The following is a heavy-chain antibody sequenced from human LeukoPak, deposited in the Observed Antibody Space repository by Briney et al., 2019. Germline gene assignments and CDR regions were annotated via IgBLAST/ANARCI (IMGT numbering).Heavy chain of an antibody. CDR1: GFTLSSYW. CDR3: AREGGDYDILTGYYSS. V-gene: IGHV3-74*01. CDR2: INSDGSST. Sequence: PWGSLRLSCAASGFTLSSYWMHWVRQAPGKGLVWVSRINSDGSSTSYADSVKGRFTISRDNAKNTLYLQMNSLRAEDTAVYYCAREGGDYDILTGYYSSWGQGTLVTVSS. D-gene: IGHD3-9*01. J-gene: IGHJ4*02.